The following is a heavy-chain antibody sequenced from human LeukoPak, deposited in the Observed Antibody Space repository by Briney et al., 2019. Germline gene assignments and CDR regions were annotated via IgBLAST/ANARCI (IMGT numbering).Heavy chain of an antibody. Sequence: PSETLSLTCAVYGGSLSGYYWSWIRQPPGKGLEWIGEINHSGNTNYNPSLKSRVTMSVDTSKNHFYLKLSSVTATDTAVYYCARHPHSSGWYKDAFDIWGQGTMVTVSS. V-gene: IGHV4-34*01. CDR1: GGSLSGYY. J-gene: IGHJ3*02. CDR2: INHSGNT. D-gene: IGHD6-19*01. CDR3: ARHPHSSGWYKDAFDI.